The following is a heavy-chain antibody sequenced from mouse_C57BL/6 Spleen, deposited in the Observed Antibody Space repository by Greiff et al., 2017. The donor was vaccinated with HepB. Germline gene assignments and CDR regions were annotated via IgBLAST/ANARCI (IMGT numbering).Heavy chain of an antibody. CDR3: ARSWGYDYAMDY. CDR1: GYTFTSYW. J-gene: IGHJ4*01. Sequence: VQLQQSGAELVRPGTSVKLSCKASGYTFTSYWLHWVKQRPGQGLEWIGVIDPSDSYTNYNQKFKGKATLTVDTSSSTAYMQLSSLTSEDSAVYYCARSWGYDYAMDYWGQGTSVTVSS. V-gene: IGHV1-59*01. D-gene: IGHD2-2*01. CDR2: IDPSDSYT.